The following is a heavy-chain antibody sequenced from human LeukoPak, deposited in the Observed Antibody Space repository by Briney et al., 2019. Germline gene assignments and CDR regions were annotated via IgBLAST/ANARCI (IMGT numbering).Heavy chain of an antibody. CDR1: GFTFDDYA. V-gene: IGHV3-9*01. J-gene: IGHJ5*02. D-gene: IGHD6-13*01. CDR3: AKDRYSSSSGWFDP. CDR2: ISWNSGSI. Sequence: AGGSLRLSCAASGFTFDDYAMHWVRQAPGKGLEWVSGISWNSGSIGYADSVKGRFTISRDNAKNSLYLQMNSLRAEDTALYYCAKDRYSSSSGWFDPWGQGTLATVSS.